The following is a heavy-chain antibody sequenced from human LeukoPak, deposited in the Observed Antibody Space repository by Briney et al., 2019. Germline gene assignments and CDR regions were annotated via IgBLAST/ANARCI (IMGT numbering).Heavy chain of an antibody. CDR2: IKTRTDGGTT. CDR1: GFTFSNAW. CDR3: ARCHSAWLLQIDAFDI. Sequence: GGSLRLSCAASGFTFSNAWMSWVRQAPGKGLEWVGRIKTRTDGGTTDYAAPVKGRFTISRDDSKTTLYLQMNSLRTEDTAVYYCARCHSAWLLQIDAFDIWGQGTMVTVSS. D-gene: IGHD3-22*01. J-gene: IGHJ3*02. V-gene: IGHV3-15*01.